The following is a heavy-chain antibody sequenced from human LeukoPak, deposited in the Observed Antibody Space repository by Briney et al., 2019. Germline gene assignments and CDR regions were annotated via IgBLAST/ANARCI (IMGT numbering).Heavy chain of an antibody. CDR2: INPGSGGT. CDR1: GYTFPSYY. CDR3: AREYHGDLFDY. Sequence: ASVKVPYKPAGYTFPSYYIHGVRQPPGQALEWMGIINPGSGGTTYAQKFQGRVTMTRDTSTSTVYMELSSLRSEDTAVYYCAREYHGDLFDYLGQ. V-gene: IGHV1-46*01. D-gene: IGHD2-21*02. J-gene: IGHJ4*02.